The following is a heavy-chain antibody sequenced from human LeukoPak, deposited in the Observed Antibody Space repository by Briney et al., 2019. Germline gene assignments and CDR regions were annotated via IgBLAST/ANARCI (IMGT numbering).Heavy chain of an antibody. J-gene: IGHJ5*02. D-gene: IGHD3-16*01. CDR2: INHSGST. CDR3: ARLGPNWFDP. Sequence: PSETLSLTCAVYGGSFSGYYWSWIRQPPGKGLEWIGEINHSGSTNYNPSLKSRVTISVDTSKNQFSLKLSSVTAADTAVYYCARLGPNWFDPWGQGTLVTVSP. V-gene: IGHV4-34*01. CDR1: GGSFSGYY.